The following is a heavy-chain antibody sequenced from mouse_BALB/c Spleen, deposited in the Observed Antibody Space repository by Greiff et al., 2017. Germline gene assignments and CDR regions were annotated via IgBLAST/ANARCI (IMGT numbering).Heavy chain of an antibody. V-gene: IGHV7-3*02. CDR2: IRNKANGYTT. Sequence: EVKLVESGGGLVQPGGSLRLSCATSGFTFTDYYMSWVRQPPGKALEWLGFIRNKANGYTTEYSASVKGRFTIFRDNSQSILYLQMNTLRAEDSATYYCARDGYYDYDGWYFDVWGAGTTVTVSS. D-gene: IGHD2-4*01. CDR1: GFTFTDYY. CDR3: ARDGYYDYDGWYFDV. J-gene: IGHJ1*01.